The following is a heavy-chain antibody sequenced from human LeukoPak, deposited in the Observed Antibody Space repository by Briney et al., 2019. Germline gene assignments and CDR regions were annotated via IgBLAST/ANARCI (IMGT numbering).Heavy chain of an antibody. V-gene: IGHV4-34*01. CDR1: GGSFSGYY. Sequence: SETLSLTCAVYGGSFSGYYWSWIRQPPGKGLEWIGEINHSGSTNYNPSLKSRVTISVDTSKNQFSLKLSSVTAADTAVYYCASRGTVTPHFDYWGQGTLVTVSS. CDR2: INHSGST. J-gene: IGHJ4*02. CDR3: ASRGTVTPHFDY. D-gene: IGHD4-17*01.